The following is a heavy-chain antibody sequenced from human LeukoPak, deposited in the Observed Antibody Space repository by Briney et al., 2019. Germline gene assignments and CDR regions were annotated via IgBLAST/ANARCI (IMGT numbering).Heavy chain of an antibody. CDR2: INPDSGGT. V-gene: IGHV1-2*06. CDR3: ARDMGPQDAFDI. D-gene: IGHD1-26*01. CDR1: GYTFTGYY. J-gene: IGHJ3*02. Sequence: DSVQVSCKASGYTFTGYYMHWVRQAPGQGLEWMGRINPDSGGTNYVQKFLGRVTMTRDTSISTAYMELSRLRSDDTAVYYCARDMGPQDAFDIWGQGTMVTVSS.